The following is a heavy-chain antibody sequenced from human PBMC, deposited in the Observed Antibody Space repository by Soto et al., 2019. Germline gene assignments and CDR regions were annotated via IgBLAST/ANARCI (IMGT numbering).Heavy chain of an antibody. CDR2: ISSSSSYI. CDR3: ARDMARSGGSYYGMDV. CDR1: GFTFSSYS. J-gene: IGHJ6*02. D-gene: IGHD2-15*01. Sequence: PGGSLRLSCAASGFTFSSYSMNWVRQAPGKGLEWVSSISSSSSYIYYADSVKGRFTISRDNAKNSLYLQMNSLRAEDTAVYYCARDMARSGGSYYGMDVWGQGTTVTVSS. V-gene: IGHV3-21*01.